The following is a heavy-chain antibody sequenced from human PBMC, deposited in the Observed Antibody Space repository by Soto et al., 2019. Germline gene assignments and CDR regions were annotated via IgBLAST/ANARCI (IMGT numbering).Heavy chain of an antibody. D-gene: IGHD4-17*01. Sequence: EVRLVESGGGLIQPGGSLRLSCAASGFTVTNKYMTWVRQAPGKGLEWVSIIYSGVATSYADSVKGRFTISRDNSKDILYLQMNSLRAEDTAVYYCARVDYGDYGWYFDLWGRGTLVTVSS. CDR1: GFTVTNKY. V-gene: IGHV3-53*01. CDR2: IYSGVAT. J-gene: IGHJ2*01. CDR3: ARVDYGDYGWYFDL.